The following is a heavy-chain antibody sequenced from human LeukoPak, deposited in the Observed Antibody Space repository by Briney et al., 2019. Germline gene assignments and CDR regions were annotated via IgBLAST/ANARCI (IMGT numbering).Heavy chain of an antibody. J-gene: IGHJ4*02. D-gene: IGHD6-19*01. CDR1: GFTFDDYA. CDR2: ISGDGGRT. Sequence: GGSVRLSCVVSGFTFDDYAMHWVRQGPGKGLEWVSLISGDGGRTYYADSVKGRFTISRDNSKNSLYLEMNSLRTEDTALYYCAKDVLSGFYEAFDYWGQGPLVTVPA. CDR3: AKDVLSGFYEAFDY. V-gene: IGHV3-43*02.